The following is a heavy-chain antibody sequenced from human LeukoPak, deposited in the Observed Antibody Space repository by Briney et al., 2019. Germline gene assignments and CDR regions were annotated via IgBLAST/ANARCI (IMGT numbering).Heavy chain of an antibody. D-gene: IGHD2-15*01. CDR1: GLAFSAYK. CDR2: TSTDGYTT. V-gene: IGHV3-74*01. CDR3: VVGGSPGY. J-gene: IGHJ4*02. Sequence: GGSMRLSCAASGLAFSAYKMHWVRQAPRKGLVWVSRTSTDGYTTDYADFVQGRFTASRDNTKNTWSLEMNSLRAEDTAVYYCVVGGSPGYWGQGTLVTVSS.